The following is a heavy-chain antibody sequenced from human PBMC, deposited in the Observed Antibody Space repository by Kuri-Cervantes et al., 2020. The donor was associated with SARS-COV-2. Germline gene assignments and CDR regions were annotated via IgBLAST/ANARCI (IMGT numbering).Heavy chain of an antibody. CDR3: ARAGDVYDFWSGYYFPPRF. J-gene: IGHJ4*02. CDR2: INPNSGNT. V-gene: IGHV1-18*04. Sequence: ASVKVSCKASGYTFTGYYMHWVRQAPGQGLEWMGWINPNSGNTNYAQKLQGRVTMTTDTSTSTAYMELRSLRSDDTAVYYCARAGDVYDFWSGYYFPPRFWGQGTLVTVSS. CDR1: GYTFTGYY. D-gene: IGHD3-3*01.